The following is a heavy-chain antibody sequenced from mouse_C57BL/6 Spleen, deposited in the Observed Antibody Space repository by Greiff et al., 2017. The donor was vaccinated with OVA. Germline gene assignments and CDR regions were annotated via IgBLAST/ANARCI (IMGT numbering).Heavy chain of an antibody. CDR1: GYTFTSYW. J-gene: IGHJ3*01. V-gene: IGHV1-52*01. CDR2: IDPSDSET. Sequence: VQLQQPGAELVRPGSSVKLSCKASGYTFTSYWMHWVKQRPIQGLEWIGNIDPSDSETHYNQKFKDKATLTVDKSSSTAYMQLSSLTSEDSAVYYCARGDHYYGSSYGFAYWGQGTLVTVSA. D-gene: IGHD1-1*01. CDR3: ARGDHYYGSSYGFAY.